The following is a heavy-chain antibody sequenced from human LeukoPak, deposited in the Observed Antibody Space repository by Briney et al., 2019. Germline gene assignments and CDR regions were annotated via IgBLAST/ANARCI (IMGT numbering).Heavy chain of an antibody. D-gene: IGHD5-12*01. Sequence: GGSLRLSCAASGFTFSSYWMSWVRQAPGKGLEWVANIEPDGSERYYVDSVKGRFTISRDNAKNSLYLQVNSLRAEDTAVYCCARAPTVATIGDYWGQGTLVTVSS. CDR1: GFTFSSYW. CDR3: ARAPTVATIGDY. CDR2: IEPDGSER. V-gene: IGHV3-7*01. J-gene: IGHJ4*02.